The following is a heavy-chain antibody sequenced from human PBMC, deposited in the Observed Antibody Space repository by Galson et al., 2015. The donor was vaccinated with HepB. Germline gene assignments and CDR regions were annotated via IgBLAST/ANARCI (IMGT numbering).Heavy chain of an antibody. CDR2: ISSSSSTI. CDR3: ARDMVYYDTGYGMDV. Sequence: SLRLSCAASGFTFSSYSMNWVRQAPGKGLEWVSYISSSSSTIYYADSVKGRFTISRDNAKNSLYLQMNSLRDEDTAVYYCARDMVYYDTGYGMDVWGQGTTVTVSS. J-gene: IGHJ6*02. D-gene: IGHD3-9*01. CDR1: GFTFSSYS. V-gene: IGHV3-48*02.